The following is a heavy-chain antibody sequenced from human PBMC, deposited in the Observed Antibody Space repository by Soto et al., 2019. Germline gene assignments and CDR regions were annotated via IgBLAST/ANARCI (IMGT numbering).Heavy chain of an antibody. V-gene: IGHV1-69*06. CDR3: ARDNRRCILLLTTCYYYYGMDV. J-gene: IGHJ6*02. D-gene: IGHD2-8*01. Sequence: GDSVKVSCKASGGTFSSYAISWVRQAPGQGLEWMGGIIPIFGTANYAQKFQGRVTITADKSTSTAYMELSSLRSEDTAVYYCARDNRRCILLLTTCYYYYGMDVWGQGTTLTVSS. CDR1: GGTFSSYA. CDR2: IIPIFGTA.